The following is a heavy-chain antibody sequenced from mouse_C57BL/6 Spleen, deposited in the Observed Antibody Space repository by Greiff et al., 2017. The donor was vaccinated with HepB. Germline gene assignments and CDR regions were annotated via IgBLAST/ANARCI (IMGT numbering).Heavy chain of an antibody. CDR2: INPNNGGT. V-gene: IGHV1-26*01. J-gene: IGHJ4*01. Sequence: EVQLQQSGPELVKPGASVKISCKASGYTFTDYYMNWVKQSHGKSLEWIGDINPNNGGTSYNQKFKGKATLTVDKSSSTAYMERRSLTSEDSAVYYCARWGTALKYAMDYWGQGTSLTVSS. CDR1: GYTFTDYY. CDR3: ARWGTALKYAMDY. D-gene: IGHD1-2*01.